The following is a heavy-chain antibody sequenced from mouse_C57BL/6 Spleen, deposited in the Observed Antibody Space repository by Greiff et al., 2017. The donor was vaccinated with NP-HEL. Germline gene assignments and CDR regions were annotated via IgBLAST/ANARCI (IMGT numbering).Heavy chain of an antibody. V-gene: IGHV1-55*01. CDR2: IYPGSGST. CDR1: GYTFTSYW. CDR3: ARWEVTTDYAMDY. D-gene: IGHD2-2*01. Sequence: QVQLQQSGAELVKPGASVKMSCKASGYTFTSYWITWVKQRPGQGLAWIGDIYPGSGSTNYNEKFKSKATLTVDTSSSTAYMQLSSLTSEDSAVYYCARWEVTTDYAMDYWGQGTSVTVSS. J-gene: IGHJ4*01.